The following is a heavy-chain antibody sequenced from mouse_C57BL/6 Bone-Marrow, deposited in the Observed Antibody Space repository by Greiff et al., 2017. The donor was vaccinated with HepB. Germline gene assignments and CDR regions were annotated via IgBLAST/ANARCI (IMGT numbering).Heavy chain of an antibody. V-gene: IGHV7-3*01. CDR1: GFTFTDYY. Sequence: EVQLVESGGGLVQPGGSLSLSCAASGFTFTDYYMSWVRQPPGKALEWLGFIRNKANGYTTEYSASVKGRFTISRDNSQSILYLQMNALRAEDSATYYCARYDYDNLLYYYAMDYWGQGTSVTVSS. CDR2: IRNKANGYTT. J-gene: IGHJ4*01. D-gene: IGHD2-3*01. CDR3: ARYDYDNLLYYYAMDY.